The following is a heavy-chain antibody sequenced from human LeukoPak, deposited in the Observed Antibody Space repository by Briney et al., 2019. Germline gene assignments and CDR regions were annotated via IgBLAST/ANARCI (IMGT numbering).Heavy chain of an antibody. CDR1: GFTVSSNY. Sequence: GGSLRLSCAASGFTVSSNYMSWVRQAPGKGLEWVSVIYSGGSTYYADSVKGRFTIPRHNSKNTLYLQMNSLRAEDTAVYYCARAAYYDSSGSPRGYFDLWGRGTLVTVPS. V-gene: IGHV3-53*04. J-gene: IGHJ2*01. CDR2: IYSGGST. D-gene: IGHD3-22*01. CDR3: ARAAYYDSSGSPRGYFDL.